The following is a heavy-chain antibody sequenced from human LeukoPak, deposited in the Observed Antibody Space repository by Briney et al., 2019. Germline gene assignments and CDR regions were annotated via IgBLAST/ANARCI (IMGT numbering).Heavy chain of an antibody. D-gene: IGHD3-16*02. J-gene: IGHJ4*02. CDR3: AKVSGFKITFGGVID. V-gene: IGHV3-30*18. CDR1: GFTFSNFG. Sequence: GGSLRLSCAGSGFTFSNFGMHWVRQAPGKGLEWVAVISYDGSNKYYAESVKGRFTISRDNSKNTLYLQMNSLRAEDTAVFYCAKVSGFKITFGGVIDWGQGTPVTVSS. CDR2: ISYDGSNK.